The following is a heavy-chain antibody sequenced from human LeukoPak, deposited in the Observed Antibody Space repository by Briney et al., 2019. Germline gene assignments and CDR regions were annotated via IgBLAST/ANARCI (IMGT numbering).Heavy chain of an antibody. CDR1: GYTFTGYY. J-gene: IGHJ4*02. V-gene: IGHV1-2*02. CDR3: ARDADSSGYPRYYFDY. Sequence: ASVKVSCKASGYTFTGYYMHWVRQAPGQGLEWMGWINPNSGGTNYAQKFQGRVTMTRDTSISTAYMELSRLRSDDTAVYYCARDADSSGYPRYYFDYWGQGTLVTVSS. CDR2: INPNSGGT. D-gene: IGHD3-22*01.